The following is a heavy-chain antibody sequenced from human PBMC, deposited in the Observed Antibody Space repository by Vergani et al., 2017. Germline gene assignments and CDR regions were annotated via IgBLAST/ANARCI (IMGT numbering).Heavy chain of an antibody. D-gene: IGHD3-22*01. CDR3: TTPDYYDSSGYYSRDY. CDR1: GFTFSNAW. CDR2: IKSKTDGGTT. J-gene: IGHJ4*02. Sequence: EVQLVESGGGLVKPGGSLRLSCAASGFTFSNAWMSWVRQAPGKGLEWVGRIKSKTDGGTTDYAAPVKGRFTISRDDSKNTLYLQMNSLKTEDTAVYYCTTPDYYDSSGYYSRDYWGQGTLVTVSS. V-gene: IGHV3-15*01.